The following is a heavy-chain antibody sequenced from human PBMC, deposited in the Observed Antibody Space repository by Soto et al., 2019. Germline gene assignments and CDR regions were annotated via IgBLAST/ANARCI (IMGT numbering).Heavy chain of an antibody. CDR2: MNPNSGNT. CDR1: GYTFTSYD. CDR3: ARDKVGVVDY. D-gene: IGHD2-15*01. V-gene: IGHV1-8*01. Sequence: QVQLVQSGAEVKKPGASVKVSYKASGYTFTSYDINWVRQATGQGLEWMGWMNPNSGNTGYAQKFQGRVTTTTTTSISTAYMALSSLRSEDTAVYYCARDKVGVVDYWGQGTLVTVSS. J-gene: IGHJ4*02.